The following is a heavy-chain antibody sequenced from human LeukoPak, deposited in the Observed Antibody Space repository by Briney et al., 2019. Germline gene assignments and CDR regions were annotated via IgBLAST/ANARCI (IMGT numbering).Heavy chain of an antibody. Sequence: GGSLRLSCVASGFTFSSYWMHWVRQDPRKGLVWVSRINGDGRNINYADSVRGRFTISRDNAKNTLYLQMNSLRAEDTALYYCAKDISRQNYYYYGMDVWGQGTTVTVSS. D-gene: IGHD1-14*01. V-gene: IGHV3-74*01. CDR3: AKDISRQNYYYYGMDV. J-gene: IGHJ6*02. CDR1: GFTFSSYW. CDR2: INGDGRNI.